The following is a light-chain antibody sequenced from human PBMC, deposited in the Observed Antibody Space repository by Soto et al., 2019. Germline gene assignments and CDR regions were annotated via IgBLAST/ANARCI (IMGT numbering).Light chain of an antibody. J-gene: IGLJ1*01. CDR1: SSDVGGYNY. V-gene: IGLV2-14*01. Sequence: QSVLTQPASVSGSPGQSITISCTGTSSDVGGYNYVAWYQQHPGKVPRLMIYEVSNRPSGVSNRFSGSKSGSTASLTISGLQAEDAADYYCAAWDDSLNGYVFGTGTKLTVL. CDR3: AAWDDSLNGYV. CDR2: EVS.